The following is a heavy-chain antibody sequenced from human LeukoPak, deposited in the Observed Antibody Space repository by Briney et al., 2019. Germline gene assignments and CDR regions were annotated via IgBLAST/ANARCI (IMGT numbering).Heavy chain of an antibody. V-gene: IGHV1-2*02. CDR2: INPNSGGT. CDR1: GYTFTGYY. Sequence: ASVKVSCKASGYTFTGYYMHWVRQAPGQGLEWMGWINPNSGGTNYAQKFQGRVTMTRDTSISTAYMELSRLRSDDTAVYYCARLAAAGVAIDHWGQGTLVTVSS. J-gene: IGHJ4*02. CDR3: ARLAAAGVAIDH. D-gene: IGHD6-13*01.